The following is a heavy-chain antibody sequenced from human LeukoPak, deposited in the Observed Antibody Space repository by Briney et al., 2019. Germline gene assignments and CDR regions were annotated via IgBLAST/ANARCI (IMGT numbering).Heavy chain of an antibody. J-gene: IGHJ6*02. Sequence: SETLSLTCAVYGGSFSGYYWTWIRQPPGKGLEWIGEINHSGSTNYNPSLKSRVTISEDTSKNQLSLKLSSVTAADTAVYYCARDYCSSTSCYRGWGMDVWGQGTTVTVSS. CDR2: INHSGST. V-gene: IGHV4-34*01. CDR3: ARDYCSSTSCYRGWGMDV. CDR1: GGSFSGYY. D-gene: IGHD2-2*01.